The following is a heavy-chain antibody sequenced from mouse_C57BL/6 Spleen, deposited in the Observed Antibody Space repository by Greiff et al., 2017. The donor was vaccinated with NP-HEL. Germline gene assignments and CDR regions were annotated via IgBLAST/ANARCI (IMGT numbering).Heavy chain of an antibody. J-gene: IGHJ4*01. CDR2: IYPGDGDT. CDR3: ALYYDGKGAMDY. D-gene: IGHD1-1*01. Sequence: QVQLQQSGPELVKPGASVKISCKASGYAFSSSWMNWVKQRPGKGLEWIGRIYPGDGDTNYNGKFKGKATLTADKSSSTAYMQLSSLTSEDSAVYFWALYYDGKGAMDYWGQGTSVTVSS. CDR1: GYAFSSSW. V-gene: IGHV1-82*01.